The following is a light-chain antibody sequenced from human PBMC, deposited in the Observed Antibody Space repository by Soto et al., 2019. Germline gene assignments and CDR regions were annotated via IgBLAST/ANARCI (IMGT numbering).Light chain of an antibody. CDR3: AAWDDSLSGGV. J-gene: IGLJ3*02. CDR2: NNN. CDR1: SSNIGDNY. V-gene: IGLV1-47*02. Sequence: QSVLTQPPSASGTPGQRVTISCSGSSSNIGDNYVFWYQQFPGAAPKPLIFNNNQRPSGVPDRFSGAKSGTSASLSISGLRSEDEADYHCAAWDDSLSGGVFGGGTKVTVL.